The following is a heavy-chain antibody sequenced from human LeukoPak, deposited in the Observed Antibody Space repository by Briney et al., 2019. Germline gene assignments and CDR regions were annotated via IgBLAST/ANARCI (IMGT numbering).Heavy chain of an antibody. D-gene: IGHD3-3*01. J-gene: IGHJ4*02. CDR2: INQDGSEK. V-gene: IGHV3-7*03. CDR3: ARRSPLEWLSEQYYFVY. Sequence: GGSLRLSCAASGFTFHNNWMSWVRQAPGKGLEWVANINQDGSEKNYVDSVKGRFTISRDNAKNSLSLQMNSLRAEDTAVYYCARRSPLEWLSEQYYFVYWGQGTLVTVSS. CDR1: GFTFHNNW.